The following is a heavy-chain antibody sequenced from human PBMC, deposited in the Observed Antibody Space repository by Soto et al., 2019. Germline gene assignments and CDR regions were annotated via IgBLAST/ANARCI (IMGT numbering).Heavy chain of an antibody. V-gene: IGHV3-23*01. CDR2: ISGSDGKT. J-gene: IGHJ4*02. Sequence: LRLSCAASGFSFGSYALSWVRQAPGKGLEWVSTISGSDGKTFYADSVKGRFSISRDTSQSTLYLQMNSLRADDTAMYYCARWSYLDYWGQGTRVTVAS. CDR1: GFSFGSYA. CDR3: ARWSYLDY. D-gene: IGHD3-3*01.